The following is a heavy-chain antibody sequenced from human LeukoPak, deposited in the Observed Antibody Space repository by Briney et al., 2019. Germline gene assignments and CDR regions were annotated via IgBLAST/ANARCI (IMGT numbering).Heavy chain of an antibody. J-gene: IGHJ4*02. CDR2: MNPNSGNT. Sequence: ASVKVSCTASGYTFTSYDINWVRQATGQGLEWMGWMNPNSGNTGYAQKFQDRVTMTRNTSISTAYMELSSLRSEDTAVYYCAKRISITMIVVFDYWGQGTLVTVSS. CDR1: GYTFTSYD. D-gene: IGHD3-22*01. CDR3: AKRISITMIVVFDY. V-gene: IGHV1-8*01.